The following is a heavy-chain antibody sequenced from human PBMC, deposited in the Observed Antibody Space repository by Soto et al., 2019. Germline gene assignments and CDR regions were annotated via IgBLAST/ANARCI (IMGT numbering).Heavy chain of an antibody. Sequence: ASVKVSCKASGYTFTSYDINWVRQATGQGLEWMGWMNPNSGNTGYAQKFQGRVTMTRNTSISTAYMGLSSLRSEDTAVFYCGRGVATFPHGGDAFDIWGQGTMVTVSS. V-gene: IGHV1-8*01. CDR3: GRGVATFPHGGDAFDI. J-gene: IGHJ3*02. CDR1: GYTFTSYD. D-gene: IGHD3-16*01. CDR2: MNPNSGNT.